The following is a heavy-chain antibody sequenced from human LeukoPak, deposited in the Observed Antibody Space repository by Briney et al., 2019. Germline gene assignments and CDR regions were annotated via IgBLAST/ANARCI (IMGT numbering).Heavy chain of an antibody. Sequence: PSETLSLTCTVSGGSISSYYWSWLRQPPGKGLEWCGYIYYSGSTNYNPSLKSRVTISVDTSKNQFSLKLSSVTAADTAVYYCASSTVTNGSDYYYYGMDVWGQGTTVTVSS. D-gene: IGHD4-17*01. CDR2: IYYSGST. J-gene: IGHJ6*02. V-gene: IGHV4-59*08. CDR3: ASSTVTNGSDYYYYGMDV. CDR1: GGSISSYY.